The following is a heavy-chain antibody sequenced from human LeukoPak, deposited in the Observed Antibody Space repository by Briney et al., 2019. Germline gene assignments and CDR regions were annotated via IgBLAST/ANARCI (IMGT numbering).Heavy chain of an antibody. D-gene: IGHD3-10*01. CDR3: ARQYYGSGSYYNVGYYYYGMDV. Sequence: GESLRISCKGSGYSFTSYWSSWAGRMPGKGLDWMGRIDPIDSYTTYSPSFQGHVTISADKSISTAYLQWSSLKASDTAMYYCARQYYGSGSYYNVGYYYYGMDVWGKGTTVTVSS. CDR1: GYSFTSYW. CDR2: IDPIDSYT. V-gene: IGHV5-10-1*01. J-gene: IGHJ6*04.